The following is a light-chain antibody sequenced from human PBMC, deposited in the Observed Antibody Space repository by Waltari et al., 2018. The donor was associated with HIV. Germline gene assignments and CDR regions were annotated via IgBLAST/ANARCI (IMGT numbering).Light chain of an antibody. Sequence: DDVMPQSPPSLPVLHGQQAPIPCRSTQRLVSSYRDTYLSLFQHRPGPSLRRLLYQISSRDCRVANRFSGSGSSKYITLKISRVEDEDVGVYYCMQSTQWAVTFGGGTKVEMK. CDR1: QRLVSSYRDTY. V-gene: IGKV2-30*01. CDR2: QIS. J-gene: IGKJ4*01. CDR3: MQSTQWAVT.